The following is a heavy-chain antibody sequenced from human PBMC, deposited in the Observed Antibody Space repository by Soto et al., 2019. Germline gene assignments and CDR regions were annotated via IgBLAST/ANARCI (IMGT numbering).Heavy chain of an antibody. D-gene: IGHD1-26*01. CDR1: GFTVTSNY. CDR3: AKKPPSSIQGWAFGMDV. CDR2: TFTGGST. V-gene: IGHV3-53*02. Sequence: EVQLVETGGGLIQPGGSLRLSCLASGFTVTSNYMIWVRQPSGKGLEWVSTTFTGGSTHYSDSVKGRFSVSRDNSKNTVYLHMNNLRVEDTAIYYCAKKPPSSIQGWAFGMDVWGQGTTVSVSS. J-gene: IGHJ6*02.